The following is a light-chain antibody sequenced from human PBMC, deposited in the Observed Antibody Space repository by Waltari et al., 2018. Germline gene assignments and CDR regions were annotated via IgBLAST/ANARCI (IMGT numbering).Light chain of an antibody. CDR2: DVS. CDR3: SSYTSISTGV. V-gene: IGLV2-14*03. Sequence: QSALTQPASVSGSPGQSITISCTGTSSDVGGYNYVSWYQQHPGKAPKLVIYDVSYRPSGVSNRFSCSKSGNTASLTISGLQAEDEADYYCSSYTSISTGVFGGGTKLTVL. CDR1: SSDVGGYNY. J-gene: IGLJ2*01.